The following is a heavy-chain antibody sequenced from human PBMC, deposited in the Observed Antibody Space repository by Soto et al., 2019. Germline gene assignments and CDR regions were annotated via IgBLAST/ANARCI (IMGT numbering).Heavy chain of an antibody. Sequence: GASVKVSCKVSGYSLTELSINWVRQAPGKGLEWMGGFDPEEDEIIYAQKFQGRVTMTEDTSTDTAHMELSSLRSEDTAVYYCATEGYYYGSGSYPYFDHWGQGTQVTVSS. V-gene: IGHV1-24*01. J-gene: IGHJ4*02. CDR2: FDPEEDEI. CDR3: ATEGYYYGSGSYPYFDH. CDR1: GYSLTELS. D-gene: IGHD3-10*01.